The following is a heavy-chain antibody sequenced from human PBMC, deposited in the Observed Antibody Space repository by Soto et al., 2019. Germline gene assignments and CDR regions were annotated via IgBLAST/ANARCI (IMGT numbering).Heavy chain of an antibody. CDR2: IYYGGST. V-gene: IGHV4-30-2*01. CDR1: GGSISSGDYS. CDR3: ARVRREYDNSGPVDY. J-gene: IGHJ4*02. D-gene: IGHD3-22*01. Sequence: KPSETLSLTCAVSGGSISSGDYSWNWIRQPPGKGLEWIGYIYYGGSTYYNPSLQSRVTMSVDRSRNQFSLKLNSVTAADTAVYYCARVRREYDNSGPVDYWGQGTLVTVSS.